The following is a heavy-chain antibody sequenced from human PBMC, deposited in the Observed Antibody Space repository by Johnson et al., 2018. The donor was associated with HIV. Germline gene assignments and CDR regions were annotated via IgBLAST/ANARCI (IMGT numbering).Heavy chain of an antibody. V-gene: IGHV3-30*04. Sequence: QVQLVESGGGVGQPGRYLRLSCAASGFTFSNYAMHWVRQAPGKGLEWVAVISYDGSNKYYADSVKGRFTIARDNSKNTLYLQMNSLRAEDTAVYYCARDQHRYYDSSTYLTRHAFDIWGQGTMVTVSS. CDR3: ARDQHRYYDSSTYLTRHAFDI. D-gene: IGHD3-22*01. CDR2: ISYDGSNK. CDR1: GFTFSNYA. J-gene: IGHJ3*02.